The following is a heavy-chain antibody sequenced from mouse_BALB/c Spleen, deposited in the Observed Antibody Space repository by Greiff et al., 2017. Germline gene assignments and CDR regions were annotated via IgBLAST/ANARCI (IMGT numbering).Heavy chain of an antibody. J-gene: IGHJ3*01. D-gene: IGHD2-1*01. CDR3: ARQRGIYYGNFFAY. V-gene: IGHV5-12-1*01. Sequence: EVQRVESGGGLVKPGGSLKLSCAASGFAFSSYDMSWVRQTPEKRLEWVAYISSGGGSTYYPDTVKGRFTISRDNAKNTLYLQMSSLKSEDTAMYYCARQRGIYYGNFFAYWGQGTLVTVSA. CDR2: ISSGGGST. CDR1: GFAFSSYD.